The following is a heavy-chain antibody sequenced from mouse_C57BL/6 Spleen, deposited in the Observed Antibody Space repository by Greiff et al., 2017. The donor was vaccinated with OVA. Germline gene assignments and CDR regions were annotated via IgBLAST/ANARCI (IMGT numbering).Heavy chain of an antibody. Sequence: VQLQQSGAELAKPGASVKLSCKASGYTFTSYWMHWVKQRPGQGLEWIGYINPSSGYTKYNQKFKDKATLTADKSPSTAYMQLSSLTYEDSAVYYCARGQLGRDYWGQGTTLTVSS. CDR2: INPSSGYT. D-gene: IGHD4-1*02. CDR3: ARGQLGRDY. J-gene: IGHJ2*01. V-gene: IGHV1-7*01. CDR1: GYTFTSYW.